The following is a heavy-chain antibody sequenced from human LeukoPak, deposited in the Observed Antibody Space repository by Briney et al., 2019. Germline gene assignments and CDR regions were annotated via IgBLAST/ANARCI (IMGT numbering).Heavy chain of an antibody. CDR3: TRESGAFSPFGF. D-gene: IGHD1-26*01. J-gene: IGHJ4*02. V-gene: IGHV4-4*02. CDR2: VHLNGAT. Sequence: PSGTLSLTCAVSGGSIITTNWWSWVRQPPGKGLEWIGEVHLNGATHYNPSLGSQVSMSIDKSKNHMSLKLTSVTAADTAIYYCTRESGAFSPFGFWGQGTLVTVSS. CDR1: GGSIITTNW.